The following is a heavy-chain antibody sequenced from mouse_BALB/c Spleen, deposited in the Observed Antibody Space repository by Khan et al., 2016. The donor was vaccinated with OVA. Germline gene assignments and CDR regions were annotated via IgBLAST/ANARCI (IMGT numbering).Heavy chain of an antibody. CDR1: GFNIKDYY. CDR2: IDPENDDT. V-gene: IGHV14-1*02. J-gene: IGHJ3*01. Sequence: MQLQQSGTELVRPGALVKLSCKASGFNIKDYYMNWVKQRPEQGLEWIGWIDPENDDTIYDPKFQGKASITADISSNTAYLQLSSLTSEDTAVYYCVRLGYGNFWFAYWGQGTLVTVSA. CDR3: VRLGYGNFWFAY. D-gene: IGHD2-1*01.